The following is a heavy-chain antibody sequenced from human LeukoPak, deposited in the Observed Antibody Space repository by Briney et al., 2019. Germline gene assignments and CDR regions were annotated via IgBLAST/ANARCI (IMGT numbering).Heavy chain of an antibody. V-gene: IGHV3-11*04. Sequence: GGSLRLSCAASGFTFSDYYMSWIRQAPGKGLEWVSYISSSGSTIYYADSVKGRFTISRDNAKNSLYLQMNSLRAEDTAVYYCARVLYSSSWYYFDYWGQGTLVTVSS. CDR3: ARVLYSSSWYYFDY. CDR1: GFTFSDYY. CDR2: ISSSGSTI. D-gene: IGHD6-13*01. J-gene: IGHJ4*02.